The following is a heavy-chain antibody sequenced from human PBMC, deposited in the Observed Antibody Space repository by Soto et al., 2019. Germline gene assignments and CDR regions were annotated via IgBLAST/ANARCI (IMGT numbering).Heavy chain of an antibody. CDR2: ISGSGGST. V-gene: IGHV3-23*01. Sequence: PGGSLRLSCAASGFTFSRYAMSWVGQAPGKGLGWVSAISGSGGSTYYADSVKGRFTISRDNSKNTLYLQMNSLRAEDTAVYYCAKKTYYYYYMDVWGKGSTVTVSS. J-gene: IGHJ6*03. CDR3: AKKTYYYYYMDV. CDR1: GFTFSRYA.